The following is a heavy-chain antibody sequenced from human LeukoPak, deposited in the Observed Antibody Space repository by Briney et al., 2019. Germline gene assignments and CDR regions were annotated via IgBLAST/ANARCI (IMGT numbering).Heavy chain of an antibody. Sequence: SETLSLTCTVSGGSISSSSYYWGWIRQPPGKGLEWIGSIYYSGSTYYNPSLKSRATISVDTSKNQFSLKLSSVTAADTAVYYCARASSSSGVADYWGQGTLVTASS. J-gene: IGHJ4*02. CDR3: ARASSSSGVADY. V-gene: IGHV4-39*07. D-gene: IGHD6-6*01. CDR2: IYYSGST. CDR1: GGSISSSSYY.